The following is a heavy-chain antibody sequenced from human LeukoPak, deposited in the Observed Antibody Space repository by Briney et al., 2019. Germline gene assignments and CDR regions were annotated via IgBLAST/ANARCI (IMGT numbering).Heavy chain of an antibody. Sequence: PGGSLRLSCAASGFTFSGSALHWVRQASGKGLEWVGRIRSTANGYATAYAASVKGRFTISRDDSKNTAYLQMNSLRAEDTAIYYCAKSRVSYWVPEFDYWGQGTLVTVSS. CDR2: IRSTANGYAT. CDR3: AKSRVSYWVPEFDY. V-gene: IGHV3-73*01. CDR1: GFTFSGSA. J-gene: IGHJ4*02. D-gene: IGHD1-26*01.